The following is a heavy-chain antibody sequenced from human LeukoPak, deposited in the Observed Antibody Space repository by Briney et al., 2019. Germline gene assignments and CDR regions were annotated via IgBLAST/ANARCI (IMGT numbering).Heavy chain of an antibody. J-gene: IGHJ4*02. CDR2: IYPGDSDT. V-gene: IGHV5-51*01. Sequence: GESLKISCKGSGYSFTNRWIGWVRQTPGKGLEWMGIIYPGDSDTRYNPSFQGQVTISADKSIGTAYLQWSSLEASDTGIYYCARRGPSSEYFDHWGQGTLVTVSS. D-gene: IGHD3-16*01. CDR1: GYSFTNRW. CDR3: ARRGPSSEYFDH.